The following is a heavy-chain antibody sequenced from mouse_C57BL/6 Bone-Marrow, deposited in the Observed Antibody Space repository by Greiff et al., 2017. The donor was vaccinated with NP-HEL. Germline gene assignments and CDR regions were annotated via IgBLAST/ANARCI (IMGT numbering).Heavy chain of an antibody. Sequence: QVQLQQSGAELVKPGASVKISCKASGYEFSNYWMNWVKQRPGKGLEWIGQIYPGDDDTNYNGKFKDRATLTADKSSSTAYMQLSRLTSEDSAVYFCARGAYWGQGTLVTVSA. CDR3: ARGAY. J-gene: IGHJ3*01. V-gene: IGHV1-80*01. CDR1: GYEFSNYW. CDR2: IYPGDDDT.